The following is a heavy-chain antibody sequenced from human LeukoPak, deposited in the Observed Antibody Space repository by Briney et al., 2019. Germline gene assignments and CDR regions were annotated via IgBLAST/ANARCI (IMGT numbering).Heavy chain of an antibody. D-gene: IGHD2-8*01. Sequence: SETLSLTCTVSSGSIGSSSNYWGWIRQAPGKGQEWIGNVYYSGSTFYNPSLKSRVTISVDTSKNQFSLKLRSVTAADTAIYYCARASFNVVFGNWFDPWGQGTLVTVSS. CDR2: VYYSGST. V-gene: IGHV4-39*01. J-gene: IGHJ5*02. CDR1: SGSIGSSSNY. CDR3: ARASFNVVFGNWFDP.